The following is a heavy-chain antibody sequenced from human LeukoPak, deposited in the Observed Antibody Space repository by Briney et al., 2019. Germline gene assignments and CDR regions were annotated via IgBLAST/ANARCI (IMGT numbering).Heavy chain of an antibody. CDR2: ISSSGSTI. D-gene: IGHD3-10*01. CDR1: GFTFSSYE. Sequence: GGSLRLSCAASGFTFSSYEMNWVRQAPGKGLEWVSYISSSGSTIYYADSVKGRFTISRDNAKNSLYLQMNSLRAEDTAVYYCARGELLWFGGLPDYWGQGTLVTVSS. J-gene: IGHJ4*02. CDR3: ARGELLWFGGLPDY. V-gene: IGHV3-48*03.